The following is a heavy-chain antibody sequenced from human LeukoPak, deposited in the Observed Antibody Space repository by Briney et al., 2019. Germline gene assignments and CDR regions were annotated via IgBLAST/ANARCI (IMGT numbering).Heavy chain of an antibody. V-gene: IGHV7-4-1*02. Sequence: ASVKVSCKASGYTFTGYYMHWVRQAPGQGLEWMGWINTNTGNPTYAQGFTGRFVFSLDTSVSTAYLQISSLKAEDTAVYYCARRSRGYCSGGSCYSEGIDYWGQGTLVTVSS. CDR3: ARRSRGYCSGGSCYSEGIDY. D-gene: IGHD2-15*01. CDR1: GYTFTGYY. J-gene: IGHJ4*02. CDR2: INTNTGNP.